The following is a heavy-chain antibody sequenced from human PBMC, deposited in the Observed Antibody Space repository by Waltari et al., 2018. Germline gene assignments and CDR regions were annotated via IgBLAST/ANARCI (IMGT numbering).Heavy chain of an antibody. CDR1: GFTFRSFS. J-gene: IGHJ3*02. CDR2: VYSGGSI. D-gene: IGHD1-26*01. CDR3: AKELVGPTSRLDAFDI. Sequence: EVQLLESGGGLVQPGGSMRLSCASSGFTFRSFSMSWVRQVPGKGLEWVSVVYSGGSIYYADSVKGRFTISRDNYKNTLYLQMNSLRPEDTAIYYCAKELVGPTSRLDAFDIWGQGTMVTVSS. V-gene: IGHV3-23*03.